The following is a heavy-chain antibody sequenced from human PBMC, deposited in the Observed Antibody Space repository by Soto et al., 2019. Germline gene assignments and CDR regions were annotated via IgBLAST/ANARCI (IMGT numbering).Heavy chain of an antibody. CDR2: ITSGSSYI. V-gene: IGHV3-21*06. J-gene: IGHJ4*02. CDR1: GFTFSSYT. D-gene: IGHD6-19*01. Sequence: GGSLRLSCAASGFTFSSYTMNWVRQAPGKGLEWISSITSGSSYIYYADSVKGRFTISRDNAQNSLYLQMNSLRAEDTAVYYCARERGSGWTFDYWGQGTLVTVSS. CDR3: ARERGSGWTFDY.